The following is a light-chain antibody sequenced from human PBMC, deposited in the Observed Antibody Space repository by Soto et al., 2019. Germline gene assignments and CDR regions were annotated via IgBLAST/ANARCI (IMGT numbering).Light chain of an antibody. J-gene: IGKJ4*01. Sequence: EIVMTQSPATLSVSPGERATLSCRASQSAHNNLAWYQQKPGQAPRLLIYLTSTRATGVPARFSGSGSGTDFAVTISSLPSEDVAFYYCQQYQGLPLTFGGGINVEIK. CDR1: QSAHNN. CDR3: QQYQGLPLT. V-gene: IGKV3-15*01. CDR2: LTS.